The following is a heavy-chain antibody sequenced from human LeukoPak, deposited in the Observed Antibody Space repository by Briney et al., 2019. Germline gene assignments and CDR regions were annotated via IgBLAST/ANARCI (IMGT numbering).Heavy chain of an antibody. D-gene: IGHD6-19*01. V-gene: IGHV5-51*01. CDR2: IFPGDSDT. J-gene: IGHJ4*02. CDR1: GYYFTNYW. Sequence: GESLKISCKGSGYYFTNYWIAWVRQMPGKGREWMGIIFPGDSDTRYSPSFQGQVTISADKSVNTAYLQWSNLKASDTAIYYCARQGAGGWYITPFDAWGQGTLVTVSS. CDR3: ARQGAGGWYITPFDA.